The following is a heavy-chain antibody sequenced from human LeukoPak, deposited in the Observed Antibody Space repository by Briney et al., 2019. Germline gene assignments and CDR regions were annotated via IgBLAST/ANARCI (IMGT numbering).Heavy chain of an antibody. D-gene: IGHD5-12*01. CDR1: GFTFSSYW. CDR2: IYVDGNER. J-gene: IGHJ4*02. CDR3: ARDPTQWLRYGYFDY. Sequence: GGSLRLSCAASGFTFSSYWMGWVRQAPGKGLVRVANIYVDGNERYYLDSVKGRFTISRDNAKNSLYLQMNSLRAEDTAVYYCARDPTQWLRYGYFDYWGQGILVTVSS. V-gene: IGHV3-7*01.